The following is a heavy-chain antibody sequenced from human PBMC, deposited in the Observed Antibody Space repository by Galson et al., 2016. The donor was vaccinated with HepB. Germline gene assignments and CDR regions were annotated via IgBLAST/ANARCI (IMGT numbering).Heavy chain of an antibody. CDR1: GFVFSNFG. J-gene: IGHJ4*02. CDR2: ISTRRTT. Sequence: SLRLSCAASGFVFSNFGLSWVRQAPGKGLEWVASISTRRTTYYSDSVQGRFTISRDNSNNTLYLQMNGLRAEDTAVYYCAGGHCSDGLCYNNPDWWGQGTLVTVSS. CDR3: AGGHCSDGLCYNNPDW. D-gene: IGHD2-8*01. V-gene: IGHV3-23*01.